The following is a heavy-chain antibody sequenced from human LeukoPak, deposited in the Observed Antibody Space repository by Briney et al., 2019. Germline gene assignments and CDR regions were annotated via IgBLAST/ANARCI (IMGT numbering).Heavy chain of an antibody. D-gene: IGHD3-22*01. CDR1: GFTFSSYS. CDR2: ISSSSSTI. V-gene: IGHV3-48*02. J-gene: IGHJ4*02. Sequence: GGSLRLSCAASGFTFSSYSMNWVRQAPGKGLEWVSYISSSSSTIYYADSVKGRFTISRDNAKNSLYLQMNSLRDEDTAVYYCAREFTPDYYDTYFDYWGQGTLVTVSS. CDR3: AREFTPDYYDTYFDY.